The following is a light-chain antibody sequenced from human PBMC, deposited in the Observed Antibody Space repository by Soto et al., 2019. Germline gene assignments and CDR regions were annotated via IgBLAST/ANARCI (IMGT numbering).Light chain of an antibody. Sequence: SVLTQYPATLSLSPGERATLSCRASQSIASFLAWYQQKPGQAPRLLIYDVSNRATGIPVRVSGSGSGTDFTLTISSLEPEDSAVYSCQQREHFGQGTRLEIK. V-gene: IGKV3-11*01. CDR1: QSIASF. J-gene: IGKJ5*01. CDR3: QQREH. CDR2: DVS.